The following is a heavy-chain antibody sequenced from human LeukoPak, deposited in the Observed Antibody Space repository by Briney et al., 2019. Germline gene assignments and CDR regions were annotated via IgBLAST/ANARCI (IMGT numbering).Heavy chain of an antibody. V-gene: IGHV1-69*13. CDR2: IIPIFGTA. CDR1: GGTFSSYA. CDR3: AREEGVAGNAFDY. Sequence: ASVKVSCKASGGTFSSYAISWVRQAPGQGLEWMGGIIPIFGTANYAQKFQGRVTITADESTSTAYMELSSLRSEYTAVYYCAREEGVAGNAFDYWGQGTLVTVSS. D-gene: IGHD6-19*01. J-gene: IGHJ4*02.